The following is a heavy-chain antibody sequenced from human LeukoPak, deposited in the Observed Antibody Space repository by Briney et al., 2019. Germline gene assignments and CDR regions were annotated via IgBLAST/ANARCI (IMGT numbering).Heavy chain of an antibody. J-gene: IGHJ4*02. CDR3: ARDNVDDCSGGSCYSYYFDY. Sequence: PSQTLSLTCTVSGGSISSGDYYWSWIRQPPGKGLEWIGYIYYSGSTYYNPSLKSRVTISVDTSKNQFSLKLSSVTAADTAVYYCARDNVDDCSGGSCYSYYFDYWGQGTLVTVSS. D-gene: IGHD2-15*01. CDR2: IYYSGST. CDR1: GGSISSGDYY. V-gene: IGHV4-30-4*01.